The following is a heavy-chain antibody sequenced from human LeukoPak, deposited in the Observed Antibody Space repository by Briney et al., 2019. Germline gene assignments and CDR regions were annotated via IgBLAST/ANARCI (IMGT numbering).Heavy chain of an antibody. V-gene: IGHV4-59*08. CDR1: GGSITNYY. CDR3: ARHPGVGAAGTAESFDY. J-gene: IGHJ4*02. CDR2: IYYTGGT. Sequence: SESLSLTCTVSGGSITNYYWSWIRPPPGKGLEWIGYIYYTGGTNYNPSLKSRVTISVHTSKNQFSLRLNSVTAADTAVYYCARHPGVGAAGTAESFDYWGQGTLVTVSS. D-gene: IGHD6-13*01.